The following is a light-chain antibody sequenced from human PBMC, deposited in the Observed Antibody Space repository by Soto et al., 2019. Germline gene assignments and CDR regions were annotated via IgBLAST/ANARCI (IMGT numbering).Light chain of an antibody. CDR2: DAS. CDR1: QSVSSY. V-gene: IGKV3-20*01. CDR3: QQYGSSP. J-gene: IGKJ4*01. Sequence: EIVLTQSPATLSLSPGERATLSCRASQSVSSYLAWYQQKPGQAPRLLIYDASSRATGIPDRFSGSGSGTDFTLTISRLEPEDFAVYYCQQYGSSPFGGGTKVDIK.